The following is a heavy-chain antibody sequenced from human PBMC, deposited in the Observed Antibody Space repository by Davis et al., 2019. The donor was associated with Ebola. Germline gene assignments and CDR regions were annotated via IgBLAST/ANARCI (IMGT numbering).Heavy chain of an antibody. CDR2: IKQDGSEK. D-gene: IGHD3-16*01. Sequence: GESLKISCAASGFTFSSYWMSWVRQAPGKGLEWVANIKQDGSEKYYVDSVKGRFTISRDNAKNSLYLQMNSLRAEDTAVYYCARDRPLDFFFGDYYGMDVWGQGTTVTASS. CDR1: GFTFSSYW. CDR3: ARDRPLDFFFGDYYGMDV. J-gene: IGHJ6*02. V-gene: IGHV3-7*01.